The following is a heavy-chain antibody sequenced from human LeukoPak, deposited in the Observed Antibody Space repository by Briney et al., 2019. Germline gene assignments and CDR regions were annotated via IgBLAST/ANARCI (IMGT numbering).Heavy chain of an antibody. CDR3: ARDAAYPYCSSTSCYENWFDP. CDR1: GGSISSSNW. D-gene: IGHD2-2*01. J-gene: IGHJ5*02. Sequence: SETLSLTCAVSGGSISSSNWWSWVRQPPGKGLEWIGGIYHSGSTNYNPSLKSRVTISVDKSKNQFSLKLSSVTAADTAVYYCARDAAYPYCSSTSCYENWFDPWGQGTLVTVSS. CDR2: IYHSGST. V-gene: IGHV4-4*02.